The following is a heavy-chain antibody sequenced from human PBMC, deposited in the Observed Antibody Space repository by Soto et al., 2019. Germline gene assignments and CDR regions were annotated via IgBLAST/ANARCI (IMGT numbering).Heavy chain of an antibody. CDR2: IYHSGTT. J-gene: IGHJ6*02. CDR3: ACIFSGGCSYGFYYYGMDV. V-gene: IGHV4-30-2*03. D-gene: IGHD5-18*01. Sequence: PSETLSLTCAVSGGSISSGGYSWSWIRQPPGKGLEWIGVIYHSGTTHYNPSLKSRVTISVDTSKNQFSLKLSSVTAADTAVYYCACIFSGGCSYGFYYYGMDVWGHGTTVTVSS. CDR1: GGSISSGGYS.